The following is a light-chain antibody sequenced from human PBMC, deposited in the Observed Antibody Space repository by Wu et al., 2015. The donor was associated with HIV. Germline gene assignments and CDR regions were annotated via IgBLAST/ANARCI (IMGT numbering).Light chain of an antibody. V-gene: IGKV3-11*01. J-gene: IGKJ4*01. CDR1: QSVSSY. Sequence: EVVMTQFPATLSVSAGDRATLSCRASQSVSSYLTWYQQKPGQAPRLLIYDASNRATGIPARFSGSGSGTDFTLTISSLEPEDFAVYYCQQRSNWPLTFGGGTKVEIK. CDR2: DAS. CDR3: QQRSNWPLT.